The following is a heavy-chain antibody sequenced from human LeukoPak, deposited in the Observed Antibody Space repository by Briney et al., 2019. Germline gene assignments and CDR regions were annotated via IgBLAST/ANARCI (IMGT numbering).Heavy chain of an antibody. J-gene: IGHJ4*02. CDR3: ARDKTFEVVNYFDY. Sequence: SETLSLTCTVSGGSISGYYWSWIRQPAGKGLEWIGRIYPSGSTNYNPSLTSRITVSLDTSKNQFSLKLSSVTAADTAVYYCARDKTFEVVNYFDYWGQGTLVTVSS. CDR1: GGSISGYY. D-gene: IGHD3-3*01. CDR2: IYPSGST. V-gene: IGHV4-4*07.